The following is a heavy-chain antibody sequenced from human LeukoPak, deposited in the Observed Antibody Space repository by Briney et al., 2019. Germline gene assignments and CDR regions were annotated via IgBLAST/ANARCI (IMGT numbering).Heavy chain of an antibody. V-gene: IGHV4-39*01. J-gene: IGHJ6*03. Sequence: SETLSLTCTVSGGSITNNNYYWGWIRQPPGKGLEWIGSIYYSGSTYYNPSLKSRVTMSVDTSKNQFALRVSSVTAADTAVYYCARLLSYDILTDNYYKYYMDVWGKGTTVTVSS. CDR1: GGSITNNNYY. CDR3: ARLLSYDILTDNYYKYYMDV. D-gene: IGHD3-9*01. CDR2: IYYSGST.